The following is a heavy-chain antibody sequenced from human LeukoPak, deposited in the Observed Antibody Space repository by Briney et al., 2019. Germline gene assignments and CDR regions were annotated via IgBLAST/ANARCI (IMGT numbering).Heavy chain of an antibody. CDR3: ARSGDSAYFDY. D-gene: IGHD3-10*01. CDR2: IIPIFGTA. CDR1: GYTFTSYA. V-gene: IGHV1-69*13. J-gene: IGHJ4*02. Sequence: SVKVSCKASGYTFTSYAMHRVRQAPGQRLEWMGGIIPIFGTANYAQKFQGRVTITADESTSTAYMELSSLRSEDTAVYYCARSGDSAYFDYWGQGTLVTVSS.